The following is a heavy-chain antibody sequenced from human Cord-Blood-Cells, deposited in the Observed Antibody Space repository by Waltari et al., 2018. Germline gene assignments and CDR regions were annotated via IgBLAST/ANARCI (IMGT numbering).Heavy chain of an antibody. CDR2: IIPIFGTA. CDR1: GGTFSSSA. CDR3: ARLSSDCSGGSCYYFDY. D-gene: IGHD2-15*01. J-gene: IGHJ4*02. V-gene: IGHV1-69*12. Sequence: QVQLVQSGAEVKKPGSSVKVSCKASGGTFSSSAISWVRQAPGQGLEWMGGIIPIFGTANYAQKFQGRVTITADESTSTAYMELSSLRSEDTAVYYCARLSSDCSGGSCYYFDYWGQGTLVTVSS.